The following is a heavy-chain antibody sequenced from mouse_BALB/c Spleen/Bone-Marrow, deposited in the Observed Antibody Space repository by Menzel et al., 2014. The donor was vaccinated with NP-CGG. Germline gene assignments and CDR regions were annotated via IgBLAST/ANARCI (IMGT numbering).Heavy chain of an antibody. J-gene: IGHJ1*01. V-gene: IGHV7-3*02. CDR1: GFTFTEYY. CDR2: IRNKANGYTT. CDR3: ARDSAYGSSYWYSDV. Sequence: EVQLVESGGGLVQPGGSLRLSCATSGFTFTEYYMSWVRQPPRKALEWLGFIRNKANGYTTEYSASVKGRFTISRDNSQSILYLQMNTLRAEDSATYYCARDSAYGSSYWYSDVWGAGTTVTVSS. D-gene: IGHD1-1*01.